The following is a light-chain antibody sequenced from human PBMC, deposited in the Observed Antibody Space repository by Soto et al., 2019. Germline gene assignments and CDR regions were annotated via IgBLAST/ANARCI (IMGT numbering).Light chain of an antibody. J-gene: IGKJ4*01. CDR2: GAS. CDR1: QSVNIY. V-gene: IGKV3D-15*01. Sequence: EIVMTQSPATLSVSPGERATLSCRASQSVNIYLAWYQQNPGQAPRLLIFGASSRATGIPARFSGSGSGTEFNLTISSLPSEDFAVYFCQQYDDWLRLTFGGGTKVEIK. CDR3: QQYDDWLRLT.